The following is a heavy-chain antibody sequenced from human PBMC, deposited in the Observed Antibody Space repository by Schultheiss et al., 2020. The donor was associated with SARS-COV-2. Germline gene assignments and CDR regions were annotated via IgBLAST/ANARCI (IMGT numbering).Heavy chain of an antibody. CDR1: GFTVSSNY. J-gene: IGHJ4*02. CDR2: IYSGGST. D-gene: IGHD2-15*01. CDR3: TSSGVDY. V-gene: IGHV3-53*01. Sequence: GESLKISCAASGFTVSSNYMSWVRQAPGKGLEWVSVIYSGGSTYYADSVKGRFTISRDNSKNTLYMQMNSLRAEDTAVYYCTSSGVDYWGQGTLVTVSS.